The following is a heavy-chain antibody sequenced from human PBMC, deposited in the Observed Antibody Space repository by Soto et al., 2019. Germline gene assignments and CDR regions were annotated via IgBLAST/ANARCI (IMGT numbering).Heavy chain of an antibody. CDR3: ARGGAPYNWFDP. CDR2: THYSGFT. D-gene: IGHD3-16*01. Sequence: SETLSLTCTVSGGSMRTYYWSWIRQPPGKGLEWVGYTHYSGFTNYNPSLKSRVTISVGTSKNQFSLKLRSVTSSDTAVYYCARGGAPYNWFDPWGQGTLVTVSS. J-gene: IGHJ5*02. V-gene: IGHV4-59*01. CDR1: GGSMRTYY.